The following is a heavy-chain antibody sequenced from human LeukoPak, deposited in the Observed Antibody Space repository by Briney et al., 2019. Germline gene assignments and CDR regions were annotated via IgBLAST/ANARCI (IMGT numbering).Heavy chain of an antibody. CDR2: IWYDGSNK. J-gene: IGHJ4*02. CDR3: AKDLPGED. D-gene: IGHD3-16*01. V-gene: IGHV3-33*06. Sequence: GGSLRLSCAASGFPFNSYVMHWVRQAPGKGLEVVAVIWYDGSNKYYADPVKGRFTISRDNSKHTLYLQMNSLRAEDTAVYYCAKDLPGEDWGQGTLVTVFS. CDR1: GFPFNSYV.